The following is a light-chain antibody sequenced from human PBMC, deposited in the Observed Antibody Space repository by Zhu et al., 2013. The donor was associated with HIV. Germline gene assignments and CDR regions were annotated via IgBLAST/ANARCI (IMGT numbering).Light chain of an antibody. V-gene: IGKV1-5*03. J-gene: IGKJ2*01. CDR1: QSISGW. CDR3: QQYDNYPYT. Sequence: DIQMTQSPSSLPASVGDRVTITCRASQSISGWLAWYQEKPGKAPKLLIYKASSLETDVPSRFSASGSGTEFTLTISSLQPDDFASYFCQQYDNYPYTFGQGTKLEIK. CDR2: KAS.